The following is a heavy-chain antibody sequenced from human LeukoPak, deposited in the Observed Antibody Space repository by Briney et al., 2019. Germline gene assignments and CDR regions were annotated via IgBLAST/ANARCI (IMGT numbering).Heavy chain of an antibody. CDR3: AREATVVGATII. D-gene: IGHD1-26*01. V-gene: IGHV4-4*07. CDR2: ISTGGST. Sequence: PSETLSLTCTVSGDSVSTYYWSWIRQSAGKGLEWIGHISTGGSTTYNPSLKSRVSMSVDTSKNQFSLKLSSVTAADTAVYYCAREATVVGATIIWGQGALVTVSS. J-gene: IGHJ4*02. CDR1: GDSVSTYY.